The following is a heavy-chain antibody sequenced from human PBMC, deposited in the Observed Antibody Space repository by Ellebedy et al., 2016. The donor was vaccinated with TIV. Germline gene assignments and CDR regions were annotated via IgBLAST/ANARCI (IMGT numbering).Heavy chain of an antibody. J-gene: IGHJ5*02. CDR2: ISVGGGNI. CDR1: GFPFDSYV. D-gene: IGHD5-12*01. V-gene: IGHV3-48*03. CDR3: ARSAVPGYESFNWFDP. Sequence: GESLKISCAASGFPFDSYVMNWVRQAPGKGLEWIAFISVGGGNIYYADSVRGRCTISRDNAKNSLYLQMNSLTVDDTAVYYCARSAVPGYESFNWFDPWGQGTLVTVSS.